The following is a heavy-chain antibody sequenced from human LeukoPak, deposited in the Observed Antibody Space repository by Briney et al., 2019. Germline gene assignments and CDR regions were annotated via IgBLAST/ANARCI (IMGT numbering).Heavy chain of an antibody. J-gene: IGHJ6*02. CDR1: GFTFSSDS. D-gene: IGHD3-16*01. CDR3: ARGGPKTDFGMDV. Sequence: GGSLRLSCAASGFTFSSDSINWVRQAPGKGLEWVSSISSNSTYIFNADSVKGRFTISRDNAKNSLYLQMNSLRAEDTAVYYCARGGPKTDFGMDVWGQGTTVTVSS. V-gene: IGHV3-21*01. CDR2: ISSNSTYI.